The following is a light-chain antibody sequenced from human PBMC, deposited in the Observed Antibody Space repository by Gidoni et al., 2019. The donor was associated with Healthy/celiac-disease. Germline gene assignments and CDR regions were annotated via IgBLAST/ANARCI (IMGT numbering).Light chain of an antibody. J-gene: IGLJ3*02. V-gene: IGLV2-23*01. CDR2: EAS. CDR3: CSYAGSSTLV. CDR1: SSDVGSYNL. Sequence: QSALTQPASVSGSPGQSITISCSGSSSDVGSYNLVSWYPQHPGKAPKLMIYEASKRPSGVSNRFSGSKSGNTASLTISGLQAEDEADYYCCSYAGSSTLVFGGGTKLTVL.